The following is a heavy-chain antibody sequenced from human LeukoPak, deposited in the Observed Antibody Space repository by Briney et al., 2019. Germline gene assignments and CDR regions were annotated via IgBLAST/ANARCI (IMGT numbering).Heavy chain of an antibody. V-gene: IGHV4-4*07. CDR2: IYTSGST. D-gene: IGHD6-13*01. CDR3: ARGGRYRSSWYWFDP. Sequence: SETLSPTCTVSGGSISSYYWSWIRQPAGKGLEWIGRIYTSGSTNYNPSLKSRVTMSVDTSKNQFSLKLSSVTAADTAVYYCARGGRYRSSWYWFDPWGQGTLVTVSS. J-gene: IGHJ5*02. CDR1: GGSISSYY.